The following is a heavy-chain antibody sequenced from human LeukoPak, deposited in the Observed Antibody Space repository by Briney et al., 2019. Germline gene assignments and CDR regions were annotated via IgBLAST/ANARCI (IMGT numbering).Heavy chain of an antibody. D-gene: IGHD1-26*01. J-gene: IGHJ5*02. Sequence: SQTLTLTCTVSGGSISRGDYYWSWIRQPPGKGLEWIGYIYYSGSTYYNPSLKSRVTISVDTSKNQFSLKLSSVTAADTAVYYCAREAQWEPTHWFDPWGQGTLVTVSS. CDR3: AREAQWEPTHWFDP. CDR2: IYYSGST. CDR1: GGSISRGDYY. V-gene: IGHV4-30-4*08.